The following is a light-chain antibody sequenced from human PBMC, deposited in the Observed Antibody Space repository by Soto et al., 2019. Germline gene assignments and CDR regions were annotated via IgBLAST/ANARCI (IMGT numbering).Light chain of an antibody. CDR1: QSLTTTS. Sequence: EIVFTQSPCTLSLSPGERATLSCRASQSLTTTSLAWLQQKPGQAPRLLIYGASSRATGIPDRFRGSGSGTDFTLTISRLEPEDFAVYYCQQYGSSLTWTFGQGTKVDIK. J-gene: IGKJ1*01. V-gene: IGKV3-20*01. CDR3: QQYGSSLTWT. CDR2: GAS.